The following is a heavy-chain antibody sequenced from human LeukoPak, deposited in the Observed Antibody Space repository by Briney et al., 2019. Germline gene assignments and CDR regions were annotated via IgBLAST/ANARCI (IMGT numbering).Heavy chain of an antibody. J-gene: IGHJ4*02. CDR3: ARDCSGGSCYDRVDY. Sequence: RGASVKVSCKASGYTFTRYGISWVRQAPGQGLEWMGWISGYNGNIKYAQKVQGRVTMTTDTSTSTAYMELRSLRSDDTAVYYCARDCSGGSCYDRVDYWGQGTLVTV. D-gene: IGHD2-15*01. CDR1: GYTFTRYG. V-gene: IGHV1-18*01. CDR2: ISGYNGNI.